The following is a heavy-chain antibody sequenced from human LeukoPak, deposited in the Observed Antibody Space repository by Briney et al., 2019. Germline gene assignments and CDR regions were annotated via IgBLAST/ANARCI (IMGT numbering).Heavy chain of an antibody. J-gene: IGHJ5*02. D-gene: IGHD2-15*01. V-gene: IGHV1-2*02. CDR3: ARPHCSGGSCPNWFDP. Sequence: ASVKVSCKASGYTFTGYYMHWVRQTPGQGLEWMGWINPNSGGTNYAQKFQGRVTMTRDTSISTAYMELGRLRSDDTAVYYCARPHCSGGSCPNWFDPWGQGTLVTVSS. CDR2: INPNSGGT. CDR1: GYTFTGYY.